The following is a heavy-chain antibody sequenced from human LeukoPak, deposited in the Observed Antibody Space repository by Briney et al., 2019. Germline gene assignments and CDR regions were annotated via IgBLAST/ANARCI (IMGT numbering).Heavy chain of an antibody. J-gene: IGHJ4*02. Sequence: GGSLRLSCAASGFTVSTDHMSWVRQALGKGLEWVAVSYSGGSRHYAESVKGRFTISRDNSKNTLYLQMNSLRAEDTALYYCARVWELSFDHWGQGTLVTVSS. CDR1: GFTVSTDH. D-gene: IGHD1-26*01. V-gene: IGHV3-53*01. CDR2: SYSGGSR. CDR3: ARVWELSFDH.